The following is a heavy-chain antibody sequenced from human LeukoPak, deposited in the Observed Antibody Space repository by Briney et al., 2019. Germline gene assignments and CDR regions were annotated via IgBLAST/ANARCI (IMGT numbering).Heavy chain of an antibody. J-gene: IGHJ5*02. CDR3: ARAPGYCSGGSCYEHNNWFDP. V-gene: IGHV4-59*01. D-gene: IGHD2-15*01. Sequence: SETLSLTCTVSGGSISSYYWSWTRQPPGKGLEWIGYIYYSGSTNYNPSLKSRVTISVDTSKNQFSLKLSSVTAADTAVYYCARAPGYCSGGSCYEHNNWFDPWGQGTLVTVSS. CDR1: GGSISSYY. CDR2: IYYSGST.